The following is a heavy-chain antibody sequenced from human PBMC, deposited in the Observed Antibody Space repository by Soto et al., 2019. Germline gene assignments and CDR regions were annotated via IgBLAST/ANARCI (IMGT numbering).Heavy chain of an antibody. D-gene: IGHD3-22*01. J-gene: IGHJ4*02. Sequence: SETLSLTCTVSGDSISSGDYYWSWIRQPPGKGLEWIGYIYYSGSTYYNPSLKSRVTISVDTSKNQFSLKLSSVTAADTAVYYCARWGDYYDSSGQHYWGQGTLVTVSS. V-gene: IGHV4-30-4*01. CDR3: ARWGDYYDSSGQHY. CDR2: IYYSGST. CDR1: GDSISSGDYY.